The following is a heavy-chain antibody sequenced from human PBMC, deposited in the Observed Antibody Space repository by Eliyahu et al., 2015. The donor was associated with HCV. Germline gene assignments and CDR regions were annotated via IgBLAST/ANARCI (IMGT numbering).Heavy chain of an antibody. V-gene: IGHV1-18*01. CDR2: ISAYNGNT. J-gene: IGHJ6*02. CDR1: GYTFTSYG. CDR3: ARGRSHGFWSGYYNNYYYGMDV. D-gene: IGHD3-3*01. Sequence: QVQLVQSGAEVKKPGASVKVSCKASGYTFTSYGISWVRQAPGQGLEWMGWISAYNGNTNYAQKLQGRVTMTTDTSTSTAYMELRSLRSDDTAVYYCARGRSHGFWSGYYNNYYYGMDVWGQGTTVTVSS.